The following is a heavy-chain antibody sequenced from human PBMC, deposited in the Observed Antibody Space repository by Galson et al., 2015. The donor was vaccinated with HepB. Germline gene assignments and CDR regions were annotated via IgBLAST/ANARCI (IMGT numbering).Heavy chain of an antibody. CDR3: AKFDMIVVSGGMDV. V-gene: IGHV3-23*01. J-gene: IGHJ6*02. Sequence: SLRLSCAASGFTFSSYAMSWVRQAPGKGLEWVSAISGSGGSTYYADSVKGRFTISRDNSKNTLYLQMNSLRAEDTAVYYCAKFDMIVVSGGMDVWGQGTTVTVSS. D-gene: IGHD3-22*01. CDR1: GFTFSSYA. CDR2: ISGSGGST.